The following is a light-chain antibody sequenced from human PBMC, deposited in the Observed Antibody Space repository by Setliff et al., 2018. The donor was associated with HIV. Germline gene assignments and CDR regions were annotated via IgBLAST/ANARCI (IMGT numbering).Light chain of an antibody. J-gene: IGLJ1*01. Sequence: QSVLTQPRSVSGSPGQSVAISCTGTSSDVGGYNYVSWYQQHPCKAPKLMIYDVTKRPSGVPDRLSASKSGNTASLTISWLQADDEVDYYCCSYTDSDTYVFGTGTKVTV. V-gene: IGLV2-11*01. CDR1: SSDVGGYNY. CDR3: CSYTDSDTYV. CDR2: DVT.